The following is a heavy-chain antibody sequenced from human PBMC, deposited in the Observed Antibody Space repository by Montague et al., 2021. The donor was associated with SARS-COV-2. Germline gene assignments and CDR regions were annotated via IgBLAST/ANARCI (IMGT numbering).Heavy chain of an antibody. V-gene: IGHV4-39*01. CDR1: GGSVSSATYY. CDR3: ARHPQH. CDR2: IYYTGST. J-gene: IGHJ1*01. Sequence: SETLSLTCTVSGGSVSSATYYWSWIRQPPGKGLEWIGSIYYTGSTYYNPSLKSRLTISVDTSENQFSLNLRSMTAADTAVYYCARHPQHWGQGTLVTVSS.